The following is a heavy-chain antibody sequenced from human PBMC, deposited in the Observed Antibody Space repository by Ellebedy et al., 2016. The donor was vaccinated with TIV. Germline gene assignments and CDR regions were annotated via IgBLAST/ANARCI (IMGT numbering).Heavy chain of an antibody. CDR2: INTSGST. Sequence: MPSETLSLTCTVSGDSISSYYWSWIRQPAGKGLEWIGRINTSGSTNYNPSLKNRLTMSVDTSKNQFSLKLSSVTAADTAVYFCARHGEITLVRGVIVAPYFDYWGQGTLVTVSS. J-gene: IGHJ4*02. CDR3: ARHGEITLVRGVIVAPYFDY. CDR1: GDSISSYY. V-gene: IGHV4-4*07. D-gene: IGHD3-10*01.